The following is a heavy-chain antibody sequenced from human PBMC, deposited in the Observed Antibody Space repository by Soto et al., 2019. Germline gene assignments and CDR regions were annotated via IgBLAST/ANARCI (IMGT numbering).Heavy chain of an antibody. V-gene: IGHV3-30-3*01. D-gene: IGHD3-22*01. CDR2: ISYDEINK. J-gene: IGHJ4*02. CDR1: GFTFSNYA. CDR3: CHDSSGYSDGYYFDY. Sequence: GSLRLSCAASGFTFSNYAIHWVRQAPGKGLEWVAVISYDEINKYYADSVKGRFTISRDNSKNTLYLQMNSLRAEDTAVYYCCHDSSGYSDGYYFDYWGQGTLVTVSS.